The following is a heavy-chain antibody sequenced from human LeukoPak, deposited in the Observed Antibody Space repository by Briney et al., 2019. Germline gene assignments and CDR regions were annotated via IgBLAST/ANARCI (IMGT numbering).Heavy chain of an antibody. CDR2: INHSGST. Sequence: PSETLSLTCAVYGGSFSGYYWSRIRQPPGKGLEWIGEINHSGSTNYNPSLKSRVTISVDTSKSQFSLNLNSMTAADTAVYYCARGAQTYYDKAPVDYWGQGTLVTVSS. J-gene: IGHJ4*02. D-gene: IGHD3-22*01. CDR3: ARGAQTYYDKAPVDY. V-gene: IGHV4-34*01. CDR1: GGSFSGYY.